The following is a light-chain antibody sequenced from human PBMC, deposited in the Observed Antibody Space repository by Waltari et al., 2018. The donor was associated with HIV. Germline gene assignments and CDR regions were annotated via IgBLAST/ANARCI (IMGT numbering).Light chain of an antibody. Sequence: QSALTQPAPVSGSPGQSITISCTGTNSDFGSYDFVSWYQQYPGKAPRLIISDVRNRPSGISSRFSGSKYGYTASLTISGLRAEDEADYFCSSWTSSTTLVFGTGTKVTVL. CDR2: DVR. CDR3: SSWTSSTTLV. V-gene: IGLV2-14*01. J-gene: IGLJ1*01. CDR1: NSDFGSYDF.